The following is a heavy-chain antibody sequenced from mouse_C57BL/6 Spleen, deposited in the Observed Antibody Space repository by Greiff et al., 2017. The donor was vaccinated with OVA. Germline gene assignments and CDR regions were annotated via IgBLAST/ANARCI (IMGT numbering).Heavy chain of an antibody. V-gene: IGHV1-53*01. CDR3: ARSPHYYGSSHRDWYFDV. CDR2: INPSNGGT. D-gene: IGHD1-1*01. J-gene: IGHJ1*03. Sequence: QVQLKQPGTELVKPGASVKLSCKASGYTFTSYWMHWVKQRPGQGLEWIGNINPSNGGTNYNEKFKSKATLTVDKSSSTAYMQLSSLTSEDSAVYYCARSPHYYGSSHRDWYFDVWGTGTTVTVSS. CDR1: GYTFTSYW.